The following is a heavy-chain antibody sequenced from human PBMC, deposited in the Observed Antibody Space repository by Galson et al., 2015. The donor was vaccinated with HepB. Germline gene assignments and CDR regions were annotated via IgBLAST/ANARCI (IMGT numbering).Heavy chain of an antibody. J-gene: IGHJ5*01. CDR3: AKGYGLFDS. CDR1: GFAFDSHA. CDR2: ITGKGGRT. D-gene: IGHD5-18*01. V-gene: IGHV3-23*01. Sequence: SLRLSCAASGFAFDSHAMSWVRQAPGRGLEWISGITGKGGRTFYADSVKGRFTVSKDTSNNVLYLQMNSLTAEDAGLYFCAKGYGLFDSWGQGILVTVSS.